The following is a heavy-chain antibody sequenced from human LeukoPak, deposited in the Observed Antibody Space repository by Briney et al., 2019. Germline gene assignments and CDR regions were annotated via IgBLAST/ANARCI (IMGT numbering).Heavy chain of an antibody. V-gene: IGHV1-69*05. CDR1: GGIFSSYA. J-gene: IGHJ3*02. D-gene: IGHD3-16*02. CDR3: ASKITFGGGIVAPYDAFDI. CDR2: IIPFFGTE. Sequence: SVKVSCKASGGIFSSYAISWVRRAPGQRLEWLGGIIPFFGTENYAQKFQGRGTITTDESTSTAYMELSSLSAEDTAVYYCASKITFGGGIVAPYDAFDIWGQGTMVTVSS.